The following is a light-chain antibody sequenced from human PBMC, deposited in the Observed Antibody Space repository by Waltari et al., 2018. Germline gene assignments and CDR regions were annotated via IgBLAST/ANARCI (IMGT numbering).Light chain of an antibody. CDR1: QSVSSY. J-gene: IGKJ5*01. CDR3: QQRSDWPPLT. V-gene: IGKV3-11*01. Sequence: EIVLTQSPATLSLSPGERATLSCRASQSVSSYLAWYQQKPGQPPRLLIYHASTRATGIPARFSGGGSGTDFTLIITNVEPEDFAVHYCQQRSDWPPLTFGQGTRLEIK. CDR2: HAS.